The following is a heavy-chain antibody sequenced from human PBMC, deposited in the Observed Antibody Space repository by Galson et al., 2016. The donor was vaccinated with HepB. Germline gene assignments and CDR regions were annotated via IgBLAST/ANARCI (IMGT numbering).Heavy chain of an antibody. CDR1: GGTFSNYG. D-gene: IGHD1-14*01. V-gene: IGHV1-69*13. CDR2: IIPVFGTT. J-gene: IGHJ4*02. Sequence: SVKVSCKASGGTFSNYGVSWVRQAPGKGLEWMGGIIPVFGTTKYAQRFQGRLTITADESTGTAFMELTSLNSEDTALYYCARDRFSDNLGNFCGSVFWGQGTLLTVS. CDR3: ARDRFSDNLGNFCGSVF.